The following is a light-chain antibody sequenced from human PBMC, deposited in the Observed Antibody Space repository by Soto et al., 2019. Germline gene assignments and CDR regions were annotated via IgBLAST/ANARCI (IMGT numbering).Light chain of an antibody. V-gene: IGKV1-9*01. CDR2: AAS. CDR1: QGIDSS. CDR3: QQLHGYPIT. J-gene: IGKJ5*01. Sequence: ILLTQSPSSLSASVGDRVTITCRASQGIDSSFAWYQQKPGKAPKLLIYAASNLQSGVPSRFSGSGSGTNFTLTISSLQPEDFATYYCQQLHGYPITFGQGTRLEI.